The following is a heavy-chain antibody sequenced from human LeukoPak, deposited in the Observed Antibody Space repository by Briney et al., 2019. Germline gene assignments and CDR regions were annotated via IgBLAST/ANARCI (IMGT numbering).Heavy chain of an antibody. Sequence: ASVKVSCKASGGTFSSYAISWVRQAPGQGLEWMGGIIPIFGTANYAQKFQGRVTITTDESTSTAYMELSSLRSEDTAVYYCVRDSGDRPFNYFDYWGQGTLVTVSS. V-gene: IGHV1-69*05. D-gene: IGHD7-27*01. CDR3: VRDSGDRPFNYFDY. CDR1: GGTFSSYA. CDR2: IIPIFGTA. J-gene: IGHJ4*02.